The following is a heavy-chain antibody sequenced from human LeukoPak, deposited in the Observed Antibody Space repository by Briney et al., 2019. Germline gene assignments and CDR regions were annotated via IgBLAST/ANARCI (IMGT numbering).Heavy chain of an antibody. J-gene: IGHJ4*02. CDR3: AKYRSSGSSYNYFDY. CDR2: ISGSGGST. V-gene: IGHV3-23*01. D-gene: IGHD1-26*01. Sequence: GGSLRLSCAASGFTFSSYGMSWVRQAPGKGLEWVSAISGSGGSTYYADSVKGRFTISRDNSKNTLYLQMNSLRAEDTAVYYCAKYRSSGSSYNYFDYWGQGTLVTVSS. CDR1: GFTFSSYG.